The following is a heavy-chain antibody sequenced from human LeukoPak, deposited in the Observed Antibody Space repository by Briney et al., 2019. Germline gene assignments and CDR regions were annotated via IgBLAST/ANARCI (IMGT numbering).Heavy chain of an antibody. CDR3: ARIKRTAGNYYYYYGMDV. Sequence: SETLSLTCTVSGGSISSGGYYWSWIRQHPGEGLEWIGYIYYSGSTYYNPSLKSRVTISVDTSKNQFSLKLSSVTAADTAVYYCARIKRTAGNYYYYYGMDVWGQGTTVTVSS. V-gene: IGHV4-31*03. CDR2: IYYSGST. J-gene: IGHJ6*02. D-gene: IGHD6-13*01. CDR1: GGSISSGGYY.